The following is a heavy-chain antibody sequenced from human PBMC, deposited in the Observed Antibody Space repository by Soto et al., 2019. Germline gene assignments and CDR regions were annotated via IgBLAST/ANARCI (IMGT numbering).Heavy chain of an antibody. Sequence: GGSLRLSCAASGFTFSSYGMHWVRQAPGKGLEWVAVIWYDGSNKYYADSVKGRFTISRDNSKNTLYLQMNSLRAEDTAVYYCARVWREYDILTGYYYYGMDVWGQGTTVTVSS. CDR3: ARVWREYDILTGYYYYGMDV. J-gene: IGHJ6*02. V-gene: IGHV3-33*01. CDR1: GFTFSSYG. D-gene: IGHD3-9*01. CDR2: IWYDGSNK.